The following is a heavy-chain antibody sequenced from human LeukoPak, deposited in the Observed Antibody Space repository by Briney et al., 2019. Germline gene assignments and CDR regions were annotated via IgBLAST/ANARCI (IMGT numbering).Heavy chain of an antibody. CDR1: GFTFSTYS. J-gene: IGHJ6*02. Sequence: GGSLRLSCAASGFTFSTYSMHWVRQAPGKGLEWVAVIWFDGSDGYYADSVKGRFTISRDNSKNTLFLQMNSLRAEDTAVYYCARGSGNYYYTVDVWGQGTTVTVSS. CDR3: ARGSGNYYYTVDV. V-gene: IGHV3-33*01. D-gene: IGHD1-1*01. CDR2: IWFDGSDG.